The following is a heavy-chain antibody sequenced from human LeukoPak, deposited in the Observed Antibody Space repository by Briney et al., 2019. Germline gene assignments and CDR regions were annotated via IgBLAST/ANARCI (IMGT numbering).Heavy chain of an antibody. CDR3: ARTSSGWWAPFDS. D-gene: IGHD6-19*01. CDR1: GFTFDNYE. CDR2: ISSVSSTI. V-gene: IGHV3-48*03. J-gene: IGHJ5*01. Sequence: QPGGSLRLSCAASGFTFDNYEMSWVRQAPGKGLEWISYISSVSSTIYYAQSVKGRFTISRDNAKNSLYLQIHNLRAEDTTIYYCARTSSGWWAPFDSWGQGTLVTVSS.